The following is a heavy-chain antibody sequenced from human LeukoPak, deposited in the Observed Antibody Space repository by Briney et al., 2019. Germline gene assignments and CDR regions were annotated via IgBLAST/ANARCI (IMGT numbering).Heavy chain of an antibody. CDR3: ARDVVAAAGTWDY. J-gene: IGHJ4*02. CDR2: IYYSGST. Sequence: SETLSLTCTVSGGSISSYYWSWIRQPPGKGLEWMGYIYYSGSTNYNPSLKSRVTISVDTSKNQFSLKLRSVTAADTAVYYCARDVVAAAGTWDYWGQGTLVTVSS. V-gene: IGHV4-59*12. D-gene: IGHD6-13*01. CDR1: GGSISSYY.